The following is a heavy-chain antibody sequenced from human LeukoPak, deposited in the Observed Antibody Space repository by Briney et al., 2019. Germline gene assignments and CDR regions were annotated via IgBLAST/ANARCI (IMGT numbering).Heavy chain of an antibody. CDR1: GYTFTSYD. J-gene: IGHJ6*02. V-gene: IGHV1-8*01. Sequence: AASVKVSCKASGYTFTSYDINWVRQATGQGLEWMGWMNPNSGNTGYAQKFQGRVTMTRNTSISTAYMELSSLRSEDTAVYYCARSWSGSSSHYYGMDLWGQGTTVTVSS. D-gene: IGHD6-6*01. CDR3: ARSWSGSSSHYYGMDL. CDR2: MNPNSGNT.